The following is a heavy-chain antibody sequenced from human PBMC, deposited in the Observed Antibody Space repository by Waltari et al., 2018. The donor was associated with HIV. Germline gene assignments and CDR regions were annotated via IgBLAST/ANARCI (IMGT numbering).Heavy chain of an antibody. D-gene: IGHD2-2*01. CDR3: ARDIEDIVVVPAAVPYYYYYGMDV. CDR2: IIPILGIA. Sequence: QVQLVQSGAEVKKPGSSVKVSCKASGGTFSSYAISWVRQAPGHGLEWMGRIIPILGIANYAQKFQGRVTITADKSTSTAYMELSSLRSEDTAVYYCARDIEDIVVVPAAVPYYYYYGMDVWGQGTTVTVSS. J-gene: IGHJ6*02. V-gene: IGHV1-69*04. CDR1: GGTFSSYA.